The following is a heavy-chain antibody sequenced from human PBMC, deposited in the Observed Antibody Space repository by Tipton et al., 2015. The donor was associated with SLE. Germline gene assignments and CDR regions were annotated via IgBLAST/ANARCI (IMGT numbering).Heavy chain of an antibody. J-gene: IGHJ4*02. CDR2: IKQDGSEK. V-gene: IGHV3-7*01. CDR1: GFTFSSYW. CDR3: AREAFSGSYFGY. D-gene: IGHD1-26*01. Sequence: SLRLSCAASGFTFSSYWMSWVRQAPGKGLEWVANIKQDGSEKYYVDSVKGRFTISRDNAKNSLYLQMNSLRAEDTAVYDCAREAFSGSYFGYWGQGTLVTVSS.